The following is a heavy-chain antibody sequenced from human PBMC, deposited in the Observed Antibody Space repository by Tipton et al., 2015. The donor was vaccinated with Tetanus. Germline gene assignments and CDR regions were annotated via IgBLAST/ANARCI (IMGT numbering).Heavy chain of an antibody. J-gene: IGHJ4*02. V-gene: IGHV4-61*01. D-gene: IGHD6-6*01. Sequence: TLSLTCTVSGGSVSSGSYYWSWIRQPPGKGLEWIGYIYYSGSTNYNPSLKSRVTISVDTSKNQFSLKLSSVTAADTAVYYCARGRRIAARQPRGAFDYWGQGTLVTVSS. CDR3: ARGRRIAARQPRGAFDY. CDR2: IYYSGST. CDR1: GGSVSSGSYY.